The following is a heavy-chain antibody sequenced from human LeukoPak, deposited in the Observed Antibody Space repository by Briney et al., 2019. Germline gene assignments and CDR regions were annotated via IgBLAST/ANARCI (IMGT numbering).Heavy chain of an antibody. CDR1: GYTFTGYY. D-gene: IGHD3-10*01. J-gene: IGHJ5*02. CDR2: INPNSGGT. V-gene: IGHV1-2*02. Sequence: ASVKVSCKASGYTFTGYYMHWVRQAPGQGLEWMGWINPNSGGTNYAQKFQGRVTMTRDTSISTAYMELSRLRSDDTAVYYCAREVTDYYGSGSYFWFDPWGQGTLVTVSS. CDR3: AREVTDYYGSGSYFWFDP.